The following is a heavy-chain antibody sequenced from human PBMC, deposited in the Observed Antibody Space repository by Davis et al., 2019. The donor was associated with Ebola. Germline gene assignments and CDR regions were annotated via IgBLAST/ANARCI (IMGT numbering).Heavy chain of an antibody. CDR3: AREIPLSNYHGIKDLLEGKGGHYMGV. D-gene: IGHD5-24*01. J-gene: IGHJ6*03. V-gene: IGHV1-69*13. CDR2: IIPILGTA. Sequence: SVKVSCKASGGTFSSYAISWVRQAPGQGLEWMGGIIPILGTANYAQKFQGRVTITADESTSTGYMELSSLRSEDTAMYYCAREIPLSNYHGIKDLLEGKGGHYMGVWGKGTTVTVSS. CDR1: GGTFSSYA.